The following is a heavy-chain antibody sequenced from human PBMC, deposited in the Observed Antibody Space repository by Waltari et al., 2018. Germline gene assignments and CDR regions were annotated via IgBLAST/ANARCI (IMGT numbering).Heavy chain of an antibody. CDR1: GGSISSYY. CDR2: IYTSGST. CDR3: ARDRRLGVSGQVYYFDY. J-gene: IGHJ4*02. Sequence: QVQLQESGPGLVKPSETLSLTCTVSGGSISSYYWSWIRQPAGKGLEWIGRIYTSGSTNYNPSLKSRVTMSVDTSKNQFSLKLSSVTAADTAVYYCARDRRLGVSGQVYYFDYWGQGTLVTVSS. V-gene: IGHV4-4*07. D-gene: IGHD3-16*01.